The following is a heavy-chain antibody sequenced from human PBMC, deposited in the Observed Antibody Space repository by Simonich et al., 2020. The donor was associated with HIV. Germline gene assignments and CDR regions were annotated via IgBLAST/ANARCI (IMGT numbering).Heavy chain of an antibody. Sequence: QVQLQQWGAGLLKPSETLSLTCAVYGGSFGGYYWSWIRQPPGKGLEWIGEIKHSGSTNYNPSLKSRVTISGDTSKNQFSLKLSSVTAADTAVYYCARRHPTTVTTPYFDYWGQGTLVTVSS. V-gene: IGHV4-34*01. D-gene: IGHD4-17*01. CDR3: ARRHPTTVTTPYFDY. CDR2: IKHSGST. CDR1: GGSFGGYY. J-gene: IGHJ4*02.